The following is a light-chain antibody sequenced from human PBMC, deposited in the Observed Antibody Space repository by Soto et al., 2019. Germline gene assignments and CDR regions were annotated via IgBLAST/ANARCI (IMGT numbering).Light chain of an antibody. CDR3: QHRSNWPGKVT. J-gene: IGKJ4*01. CDR1: QRITNF. V-gene: IGKV3-11*01. Sequence: EIVLTQSPATLSLSPGERATLSCRASQRITNFLAWYQQKPGQAPRLLIYDASNRATGIPGRFSDSGSGTDFTLTISSLEPEDFAVYYCQHRSNWPGKVTCGGGTKVEIK. CDR2: DAS.